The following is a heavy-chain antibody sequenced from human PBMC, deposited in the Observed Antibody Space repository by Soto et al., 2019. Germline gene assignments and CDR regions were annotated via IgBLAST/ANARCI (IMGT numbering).Heavy chain of an antibody. Sequence: SETLSLTCTVSCGSISSTDYYWSWIRQHPGKGLEWIGHIYSSGNTYYNPSLKSRVTISLDTSKSQFSLKLSYVTAADTAVYYCARGDYTTSLGPLHFDYWGQGTLVTVSS. CDR1: CGSISSTDYY. J-gene: IGHJ4*02. CDR3: ARGDYTTSLGPLHFDY. D-gene: IGHD4-4*01. CDR2: IYSSGNT. V-gene: IGHV4-31*02.